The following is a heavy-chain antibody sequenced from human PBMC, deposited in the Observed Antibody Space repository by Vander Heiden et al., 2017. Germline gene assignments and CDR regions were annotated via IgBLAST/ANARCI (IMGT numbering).Heavy chain of an antibody. CDR1: GFTFGSDG. Sequence: QVQLVESGGGLVQPGRSLRLSCAASGFTFGSDGMHWVRQAPGKGLEWVAVIWYDGSNKYYADSVKGRFTISRDNSKNTLYLQMNSLRAEDTAVYYCARQVDDYSNYALGYWGQGTLVTVSS. CDR3: ARQVDDYSNYALGY. V-gene: IGHV3-33*01. J-gene: IGHJ4*02. CDR2: IWYDGSNK. D-gene: IGHD4-4*01.